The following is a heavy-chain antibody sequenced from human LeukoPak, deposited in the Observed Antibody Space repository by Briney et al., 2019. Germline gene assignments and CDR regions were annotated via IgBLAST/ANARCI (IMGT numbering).Heavy chain of an antibody. D-gene: IGHD5-24*01. CDR2: IYPGDSDT. CDR1: GYNFTSYW. V-gene: IGHV5-51*01. J-gene: IGHJ4*02. CDR3: ARLSRRDGYHSDY. Sequence: KAGEALKISCKGSGYNFTSYWIGWVRPMPGKCLDWMGIIYPGDSDTRYSPSFQGQVTISADKSISTAYLQGSSLKASDTAMYYCARLSRRDGYHSDYWGQGTLVTVSS.